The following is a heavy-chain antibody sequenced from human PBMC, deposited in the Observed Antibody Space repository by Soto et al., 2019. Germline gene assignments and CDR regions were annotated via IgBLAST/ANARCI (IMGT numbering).Heavy chain of an antibody. CDR1: GGSISSGGYY. CDR3: ARRLYYDSSGFEGGGMDV. V-gene: IGHV4-31*03. D-gene: IGHD3-22*01. J-gene: IGHJ6*02. CDR2: IYYSGFT. Sequence: SETLSLTCTVSGGSISSGGYYWSWIRQHPGKGLEWIGYIYYSGFTYYNPSLKSRVTISVDTSKNQFSLKLSSVTAADTAVYYCARRLYYDSSGFEGGGMDVWGQGTTVTV.